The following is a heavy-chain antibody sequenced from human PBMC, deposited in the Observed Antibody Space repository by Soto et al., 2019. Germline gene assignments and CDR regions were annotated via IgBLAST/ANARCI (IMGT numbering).Heavy chain of an antibody. CDR2: IRSKGSGGTS. Sequence: WSLRLSCTASVFTFGDYAMSWFRQAPGKGLEWVGFIRSKGSGGTSEYAASVKGRFTFSRDDSKSIAYLQMNSLKIEDTAVYYCTRDQPITPWGQGTMVTVSS. V-gene: IGHV3-49*03. D-gene: IGHD3-10*01. CDR3: TRDQPITP. CDR1: VFTFGDYA. J-gene: IGHJ3*01.